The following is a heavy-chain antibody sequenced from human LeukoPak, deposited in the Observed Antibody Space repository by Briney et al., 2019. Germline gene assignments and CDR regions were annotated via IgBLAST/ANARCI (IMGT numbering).Heavy chain of an antibody. J-gene: IGHJ3*02. CDR1: GGSFGGYY. V-gene: IGHV4-34*01. CDR3: ARVRYSYGYTYDAFDI. D-gene: IGHD5-18*01. CDR2: INHSGST. Sequence: SETLSLTCAVYGGSFGGYYWSWIRQPPGKGLEWIGEINHSGSTNYNPSLKSRVTISVDTSKNQFSLKLSSVTAADTAVYYCARVRYSYGYTYDAFDIWGQGTMVTVSS.